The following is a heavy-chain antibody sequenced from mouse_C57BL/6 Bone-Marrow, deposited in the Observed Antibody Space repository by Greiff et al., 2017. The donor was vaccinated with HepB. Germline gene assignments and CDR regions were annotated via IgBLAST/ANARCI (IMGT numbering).Heavy chain of an antibody. CDR3: AGKITTVVDY. D-gene: IGHD1-1*01. Sequence: QVQLQQSGPELVKPGASVKISCKASGYAFSSSWMNWVKQRPGKGLEWIGRIYPGDGDTNYNGKFKGKATLTADKSSSTAYMQLSSLTPEDSAVYFCAGKITTVVDYWGQGTSVTVSS. CDR1: GYAFSSSW. J-gene: IGHJ4*01. V-gene: IGHV1-82*01. CDR2: IYPGDGDT.